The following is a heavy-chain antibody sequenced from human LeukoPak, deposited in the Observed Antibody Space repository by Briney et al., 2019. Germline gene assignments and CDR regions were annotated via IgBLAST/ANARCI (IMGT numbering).Heavy chain of an antibody. J-gene: IGHJ5*02. Sequence: SETLSLTCTVSGGSISSSSYYWGWIRQPPGKGLEWIGSIYYSGSTYYNPSLKSRVTISVDTSKNQFSLKLSSVTAADTAVYYCARVLVDTAMVTPNWFDPWGQGTLVTVSS. CDR2: IYYSGST. V-gene: IGHV4-39*01. CDR3: ARVLVDTAMVTPNWFDP. CDR1: GGSISSSSYY. D-gene: IGHD5-18*01.